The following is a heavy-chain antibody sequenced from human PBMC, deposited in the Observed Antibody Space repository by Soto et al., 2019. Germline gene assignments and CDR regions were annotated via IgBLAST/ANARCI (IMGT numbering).Heavy chain of an antibody. Sequence: GASVKVSCKASGGTFSSYVFSCVRQAPGQGLEWMGGIIPIFDTANYAQKFQGRVTITADESTSTAYMELSSLRSEDTAVYYCATHCDSSGYCGGYYYYGMDVWGQGTTVTVSS. J-gene: IGHJ6*02. V-gene: IGHV1-69*13. CDR2: IIPIFDTA. CDR1: GGTFSSYV. CDR3: ATHCDSSGYCGGYYYYGMDV. D-gene: IGHD3-22*01.